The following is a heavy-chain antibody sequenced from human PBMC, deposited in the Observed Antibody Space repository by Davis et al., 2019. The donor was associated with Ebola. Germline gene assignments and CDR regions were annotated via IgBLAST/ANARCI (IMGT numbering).Heavy chain of an antibody. CDR1: GFTFSSYS. CDR2: ISSSSSTI. V-gene: IGHV3-48*04. J-gene: IGHJ5*02. Sequence: PGGSLRLSCAASGFTFSSYSMNWVRQAPGKGLEWVSYISSSSSTIYYADSVKGRFTISRDNAKNSLYLQMNSLRAEDTAVYYCARVWWFDPWGQGTLVTVSS. CDR3: ARVWWFDP.